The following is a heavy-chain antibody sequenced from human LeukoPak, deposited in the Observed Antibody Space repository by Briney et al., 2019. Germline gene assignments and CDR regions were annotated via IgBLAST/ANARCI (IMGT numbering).Heavy chain of an antibody. J-gene: IGHJ4*02. D-gene: IGHD3-16*02. CDR2: ISGSGGST. Sequence: GGSLRLSCAASGFTFSSYAMSWVRQAPGKGLEWVSAISGSGGSTYYADSVKGRFTISRDNSKNTLYLQMNSLRAEDTAVYYCAKSIRLGELSAYFDYWGQGTLVTVSS. CDR1: GFTFSSYA. CDR3: AKSIRLGELSAYFDY. V-gene: IGHV3-23*01.